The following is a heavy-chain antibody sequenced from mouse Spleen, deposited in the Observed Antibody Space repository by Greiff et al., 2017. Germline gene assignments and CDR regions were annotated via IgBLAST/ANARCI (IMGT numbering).Heavy chain of an antibody. CDR2: INSNGGST. V-gene: IGHV5-6-2*01. D-gene: IGHD5-5*01. J-gene: IGHJ4*01. CDR3: ARHEGLPYYYAMDY. Sequence: EVQLVESGGGLVKPGGSLKLSCAASGFTFSSYAMSWVRQTPEKRLEWVAAINSNGGSTYYPDTVKDRFTISRDNAKNTLYLQMSSLRSEDTALYYCARHEGLPYYYAMDYWGQGTSVTVSS. CDR1: GFTFSSYA.